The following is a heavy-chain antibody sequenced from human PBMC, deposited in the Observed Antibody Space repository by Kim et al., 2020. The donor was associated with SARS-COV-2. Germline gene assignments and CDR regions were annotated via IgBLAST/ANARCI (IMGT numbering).Heavy chain of an antibody. V-gene: IGHV3-48*01. CDR3: AGRLDY. J-gene: IGHJ4*02. CDR2: GSRSTI. Sequence: GSRSTIYYAASVKGRFTIYRDNAKNSLYLQMNSLRVEDTAVYYCAGRLDYWGQGILVTVSS. D-gene: IGHD1-26*01.